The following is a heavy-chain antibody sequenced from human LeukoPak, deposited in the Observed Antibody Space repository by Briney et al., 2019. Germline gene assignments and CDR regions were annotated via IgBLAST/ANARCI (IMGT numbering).Heavy chain of an antibody. D-gene: IGHD1-1*01. CDR2: ISAYNGDT. V-gene: IGHV1-18*01. CDR1: GYSFTSYG. Sequence: GASVKVSCKASGYSFTSYGLSWVRQAPGQGLEWMGWISAYNGDTNYPQYLQGRVTMTTDTSTSTAYMELRSLRSDDTAVYYCATDHNVAFDIWGQGTMVTVSS. J-gene: IGHJ3*02. CDR3: ATDHNVAFDI.